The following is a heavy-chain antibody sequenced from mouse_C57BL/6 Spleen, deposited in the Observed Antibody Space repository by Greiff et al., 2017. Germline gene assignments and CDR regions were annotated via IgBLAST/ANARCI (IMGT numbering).Heavy chain of an antibody. V-gene: IGHV1-55*01. D-gene: IGHD2-4*01. CDR2: IYPGSGST. Sequence: QVQLQQPGAELVKPGASVKMSCKASGYTFTSYWITWVKQRPGQGLEWIGDIYPGSGSTNYNEKFKSKATLTVDTSSSTAYMQLSSLTSEDSAVYYCARGDEGLRPFAYWGQGTLVTVSA. J-gene: IGHJ3*01. CDR1: GYTFTSYW. CDR3: ARGDEGLRPFAY.